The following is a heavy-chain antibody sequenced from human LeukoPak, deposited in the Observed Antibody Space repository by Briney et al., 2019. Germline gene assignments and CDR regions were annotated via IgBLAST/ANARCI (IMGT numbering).Heavy chain of an antibody. CDR3: AKDQGQQLVQY. J-gene: IGHJ4*02. Sequence: GGSLRLSCTASGFPFSDYSMNWVREAPGKGLEWISYIGIDSGNTKYGDSVRGRFIVSADNAKNSLFLQMNSLRVEDTAVYYCAKDQGQQLVQYWGQGTLVTVSS. V-gene: IGHV3-48*04. D-gene: IGHD6-13*01. CDR2: IGIDSGNT. CDR1: GFPFSDYS.